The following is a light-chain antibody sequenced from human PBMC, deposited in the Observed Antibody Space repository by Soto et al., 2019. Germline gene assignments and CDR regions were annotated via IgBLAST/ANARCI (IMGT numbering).Light chain of an antibody. J-gene: IGKJ2*01. CDR1: QSITSY. V-gene: IGKV1-39*01. CDR2: AES. Sequence: DIQMTQSPSSLSASVGDRVTITCRASQSITSYLNWYQHKPGKPPKLLIYAESSVQSGVPSRFSGSGSGTDFTLTISSLQPEDFATFYCQQTYSTPYTFGQGTRLEIK. CDR3: QQTYSTPYT.